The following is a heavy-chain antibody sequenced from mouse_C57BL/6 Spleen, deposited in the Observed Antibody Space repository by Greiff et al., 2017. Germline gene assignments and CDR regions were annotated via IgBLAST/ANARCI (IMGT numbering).Heavy chain of an antibody. D-gene: IGHD2-4*01. CDR2: IYPRSGNT. CDR1: GYTFTSYG. Sequence: QVQLKQSGAELARPGASVKLSCKASGYTFTSYGISWVKQRTGQGLEWIGEIYPRSGNTYYNEKFKGKATLTADKSSSTAYMELRSLTSEDSAVYFCARWAYPYDYEGNWYFDVWGTGTTVTVSS. CDR3: ARWAYPYDYEGNWYFDV. V-gene: IGHV1-81*01. J-gene: IGHJ1*03.